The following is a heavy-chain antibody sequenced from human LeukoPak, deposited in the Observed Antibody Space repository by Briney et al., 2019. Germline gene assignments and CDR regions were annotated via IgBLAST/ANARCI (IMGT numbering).Heavy chain of an antibody. V-gene: IGHV1-18*01. D-gene: IGHD3-22*01. CDR3: ARFPDSSGYYFDY. CDR2: ISVYNGYTNI. J-gene: IGHJ4*02. Sequence: ASVKVSCKASGYTFTSFGISWVRQDPGQGLEGMGWISVYNGYTNINYAQRLQGRVTLTTDTSTSTAYMELRSLRSDDTAVYYCARFPDSSGYYFDYWGQGTLVTVSS. CDR1: GYTFTSFG.